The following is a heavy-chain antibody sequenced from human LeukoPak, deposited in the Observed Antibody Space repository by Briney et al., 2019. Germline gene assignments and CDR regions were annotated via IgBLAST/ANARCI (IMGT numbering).Heavy chain of an antibody. D-gene: IGHD3-10*01. CDR2: ISGSSSYK. Sequence: GGPLRLSCEVPGFDFSTYSMNWVRQAPGKGLEWVASISGSSSYKFYADSVKGRFTISRDNSKNTLYLQMNSLRAEDTAVYYCARYPMVRGVLGSYWGQGTLVTVSS. J-gene: IGHJ4*02. CDR1: GFDFSTYS. V-gene: IGHV3-21*01. CDR3: ARYPMVRGVLGSY.